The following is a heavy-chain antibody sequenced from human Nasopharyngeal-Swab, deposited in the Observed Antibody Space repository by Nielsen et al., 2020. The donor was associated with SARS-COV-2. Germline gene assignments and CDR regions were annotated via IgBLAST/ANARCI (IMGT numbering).Heavy chain of an antibody. J-gene: IGHJ4*02. V-gene: IGHV3-9*01. D-gene: IGHD4-17*01. CDR1: GFTFDDYA. CDR3: ARGMTTVTL. CDR2: ISWNSGSI. Sequence: GGSLRLSCAASGFTFDDYAMHWVRQAPGKGLEWVSGISWNSGSIGYADSAKGRFTISRDNAKNSLYLQMNSLRAEDTALYYCARGMTTVTLWGQGTLVTVSS.